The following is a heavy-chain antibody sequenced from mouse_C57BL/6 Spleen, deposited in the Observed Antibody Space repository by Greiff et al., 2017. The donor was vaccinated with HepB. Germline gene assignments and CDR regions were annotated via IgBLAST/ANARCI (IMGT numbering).Heavy chain of an antibody. CDR2: IYPGSGNT. CDR1: GYSFTSYY. J-gene: IGHJ2*01. CDR3: ARRGYYVGGFDY. V-gene: IGHV1-66*01. Sequence: VKLQESGPELVKPGASVKISCKASGYSFTSYYIHWVKQRPGQGLEWIGWIYPGSGNTKYNEKFKGKATLTADTSSSTAYMQLSSLTSEDSAVYYCARRGYYVGGFDYWGQGTTLTVSS. D-gene: IGHD2-3*01.